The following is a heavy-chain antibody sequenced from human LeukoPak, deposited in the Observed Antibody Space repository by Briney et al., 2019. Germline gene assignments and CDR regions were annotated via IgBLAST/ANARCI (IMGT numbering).Heavy chain of an antibody. CDR2: TSSDLNVK. CDR1: GIAFSSYA. D-gene: IGHD3-10*01. CDR3: AREGYYGSGSPPSLYFDY. Sequence: GGSLRLSCAASGIAFSSYAMSWVRQAPGKGLEWVAVTSSDLNVKLYADSVKGRFTISRDNSRSTLYLQMNSLRPEDTAIYYCAREGYYGSGSPPSLYFDYWGQGTLVTVSS. J-gene: IGHJ4*02. V-gene: IGHV3-30*03.